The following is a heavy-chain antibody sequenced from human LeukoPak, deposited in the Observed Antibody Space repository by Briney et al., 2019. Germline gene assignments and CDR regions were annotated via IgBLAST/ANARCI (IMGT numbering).Heavy chain of an antibody. Sequence: GRSLRLSCAASGFTFDDYAMHWVRQAPGKGLGWESGISWNSGSIGYADSVKGRFTISRDNAKNYLYLKMNSLRAEDTASYYCAKDGVTMVRGVRYYYYMDVWGKGTTVTVSS. J-gene: IGHJ6*03. V-gene: IGHV3-9*01. D-gene: IGHD3-10*01. CDR3: AKDGVTMVRGVRYYYYMDV. CDR1: GFTFDDYA. CDR2: ISWNSGSI.